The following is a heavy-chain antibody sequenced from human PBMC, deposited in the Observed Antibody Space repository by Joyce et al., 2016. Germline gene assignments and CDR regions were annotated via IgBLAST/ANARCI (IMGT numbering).Heavy chain of an antibody. J-gene: IGHJ3*02. Sequence: EVHLVESGGGLVQPGGSLRLSCAASGFTFSKYWLSWVRQAPGKGLEGVTNRKEDGSERDSVESVKGRFTISRDNAKNFLYLQMNRLRAEDTAMYYCARSTDWYAFDIWGQGTKVIVSS. D-gene: IGHD2-21*01. CDR1: GFTFSKYW. CDR3: ARSTDWYAFDI. CDR2: RKEDGSER. V-gene: IGHV3-7*03.